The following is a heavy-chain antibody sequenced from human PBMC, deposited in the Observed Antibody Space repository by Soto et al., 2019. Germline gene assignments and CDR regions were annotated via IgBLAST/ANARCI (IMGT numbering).Heavy chain of an antibody. Sequence: PSETLSLTCTVSGGSISYTGHYRTWIRQFPGKGLEWLGYIYYSGGTYYRPSLQSRIRISVANSKNQFSLQLNSVTAADTAVYYCARDEDGSGYFGYWGQGALVTVSS. CDR3: ARDEDGSGYFGY. CDR1: GGSISYTGHY. J-gene: IGHJ4*02. D-gene: IGHD3-22*01. CDR2: IYYSGGT. V-gene: IGHV4-31*03.